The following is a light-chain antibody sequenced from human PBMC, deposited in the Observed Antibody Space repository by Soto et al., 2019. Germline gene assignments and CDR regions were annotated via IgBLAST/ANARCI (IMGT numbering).Light chain of an antibody. CDR2: DAS. CDR3: QQRSNWPPIT. Sequence: ETVLTQSPATLSLSPGERATLSCRASQSVSSYLAWYQQRPGQAPRLLIYDASNRATGIPARFSGSGSGTDFPLTISSLEAEDFAIYYCQQRSNWPPITFGQGTRLEIK. CDR1: QSVSSY. V-gene: IGKV3-11*01. J-gene: IGKJ5*01.